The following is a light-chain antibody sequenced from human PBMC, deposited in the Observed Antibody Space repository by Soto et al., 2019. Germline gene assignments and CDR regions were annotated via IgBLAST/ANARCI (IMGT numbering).Light chain of an antibody. CDR3: QSYDTRLRWV. CDR2: GDT. Sequence: QYVLTQPPSVSGAPGQRVTISCTGSSSNFGANFDVQWYQQFPGTAPKLLIYGDTIRPSGVPDRFSGFKSGTSASLAITGLQAEDEADYYCQSYDTRLRWVFGGGTQLTVL. CDR1: SSNFGANFD. J-gene: IGLJ2*01. V-gene: IGLV1-40*01.